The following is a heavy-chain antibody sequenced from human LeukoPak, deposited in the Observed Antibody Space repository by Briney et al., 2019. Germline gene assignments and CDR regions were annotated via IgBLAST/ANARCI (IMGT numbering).Heavy chain of an antibody. CDR2: IYYSGTS. V-gene: IGHV4-39*01. CDR3: ARLTYYYHVSGNDFDN. J-gene: IGHJ4*02. Sequence: SETLSLTCTVSGGSISTSAYYWGWVRQSPGKRLEWIGNIYYSGTSHYNPSLKTRLTLSIDTSRNQFSLNLSSVTAADTAVYYCARLTYYYHVSGNDFDNWGQGTLVTVSS. D-gene: IGHD3-10*01. CDR1: GGSISTSAYY.